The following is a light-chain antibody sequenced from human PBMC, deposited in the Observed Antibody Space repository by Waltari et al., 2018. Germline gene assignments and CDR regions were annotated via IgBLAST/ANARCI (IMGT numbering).Light chain of an antibody. CDR1: SRGVGSYNL. J-gene: IGLJ3*02. CDR3: CSYAGAV. V-gene: IGLV2-23*01. Sequence: QSALTQPASVSGSPGQSITISCPGTSRGVGSYNLVSWYQQSPGKAPKLMRYEGSNRPSGFSNRFAGSKSGNTASLTISGLQAEDEADYYCCSYAGAVFGGGTKLTIL. CDR2: EGS.